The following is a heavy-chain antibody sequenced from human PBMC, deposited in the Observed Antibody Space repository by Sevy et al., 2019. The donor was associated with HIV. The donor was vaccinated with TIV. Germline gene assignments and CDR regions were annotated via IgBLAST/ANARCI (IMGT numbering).Heavy chain of an antibody. CDR1: GYTFTSYG. D-gene: IGHD2-15*01. CDR3: ARDRGIVVVVAATGYYYGMDV. V-gene: IGHV1-18*01. CDR2: ISAYNGNT. Sequence: ASVKVSCKASGYTFTSYGISWVRQAPGQGLEWMAWISAYNGNTNYAQKLQGRVTMTTDTSTSTAYMKRRGLRSDDTAVYYCARDRGIVVVVAATGYYYGMDVWGQGTTVTVSS. J-gene: IGHJ6*02.